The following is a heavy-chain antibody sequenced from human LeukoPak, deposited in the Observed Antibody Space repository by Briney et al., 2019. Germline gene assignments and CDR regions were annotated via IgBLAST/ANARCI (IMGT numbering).Heavy chain of an antibody. CDR3: AKGTYYDFWSGYLPVAFYFDY. CDR2: ISSSGGST. D-gene: IGHD3-3*01. J-gene: IGHJ4*02. CDR1: GFTFSSYA. V-gene: IGHV3-23*01. Sequence: PGGSLRLSCAASGFTFSSYAMSWVRQAPGKGLEWVSAISSSGGSTYYADSVKGRFTISRDNSKNTLYLQMNSLRAEDTAVYYCAKGTYYDFWSGYLPVAFYFDYWGQGTLVTVSS.